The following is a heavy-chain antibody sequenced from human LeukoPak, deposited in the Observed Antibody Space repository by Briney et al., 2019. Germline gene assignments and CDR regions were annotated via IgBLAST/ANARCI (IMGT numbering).Heavy chain of an antibody. Sequence: GGSLRLSCAASGFTFSGSATHWVRQASGKGLEWVGRIRSKANSYATAYAASVKGRFTISRDDSKNTAYLQMNSLKTEDTAVYYCTTRRPDAFDIWGQGTMVTVFS. V-gene: IGHV3-73*01. CDR1: GFTFSGSA. CDR3: TTRRPDAFDI. J-gene: IGHJ3*02. CDR2: IRSKANSYAT.